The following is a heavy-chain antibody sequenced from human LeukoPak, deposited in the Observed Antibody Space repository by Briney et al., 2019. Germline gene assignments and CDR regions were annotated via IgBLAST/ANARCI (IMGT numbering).Heavy chain of an antibody. J-gene: IGHJ4*02. D-gene: IGHD2-15*01. CDR1: RYTFTSYY. CDR3: ATDCSGGSCYSDY. Sequence: GASVKVSCKASRYTFTSYYMHWVRQAPGQGLEWMGIINPSGGSTSYAQKFQGRATMTRDTSTSTVYMELSSLRSEDTAVYYCATDCSGGSCYSDYWGQGTLVTVSS. CDR2: INPSGGST. V-gene: IGHV1-46*01.